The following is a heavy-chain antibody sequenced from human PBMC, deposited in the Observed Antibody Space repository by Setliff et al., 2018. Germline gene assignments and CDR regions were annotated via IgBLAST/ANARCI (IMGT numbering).Heavy chain of an antibody. J-gene: IGHJ3*02. CDR1: GGSFSTYY. D-gene: IGHD3-10*01. CDR2: INHSGST. Sequence: SETLSLTCAVYGGSFSTYYWIWIRQPPGKGLEWIGEINHSGSTNYNPSLKSRVTISVGTSKNQFSLKLSSVTAADTAVYYCARGTKDYYGSGSYDDAFDIWGQGTMVTVSS. V-gene: IGHV4-34*01. CDR3: ARGTKDYYGSGSYDDAFDI.